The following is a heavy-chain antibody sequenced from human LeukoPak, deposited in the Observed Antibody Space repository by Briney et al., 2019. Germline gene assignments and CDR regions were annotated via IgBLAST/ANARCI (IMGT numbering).Heavy chain of an antibody. V-gene: IGHV4-31*03. CDR1: GGSISSGGYY. CDR2: IYYSGST. Sequence: SETLSLTCTVSGGSISSGGYYWSWIRQHPGKGLEWIGYIYYSGSTYYNPSLKSRVTISVDTSKNQFSLKLSSVTAADTAVYYCARGTPPDYGMDVWGQGTTVTVSS. D-gene: IGHD2-2*01. J-gene: IGHJ6*02. CDR3: ARGTPPDYGMDV.